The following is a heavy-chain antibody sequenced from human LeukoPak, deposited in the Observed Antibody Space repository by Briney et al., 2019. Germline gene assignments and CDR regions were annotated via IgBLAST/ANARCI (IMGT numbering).Heavy chain of an antibody. J-gene: IGHJ4*02. Sequence: PGGSLRLSCAASGFIFKNFSMYWVRQAPGKGLEWVAFIRYDGSRTYYTDSVKGRFTISRDNSNNTLYLQMNSLRPEDTAVYFCAKDRSWGMNSAEYWGQGTLVTVSS. CDR3: AKDRSWGMNSAEY. V-gene: IGHV3-30*02. CDR1: GFIFKNFS. D-gene: IGHD7-27*01. CDR2: IRYDGSRT.